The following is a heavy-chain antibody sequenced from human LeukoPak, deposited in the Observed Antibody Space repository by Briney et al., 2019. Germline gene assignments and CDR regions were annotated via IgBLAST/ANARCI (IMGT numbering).Heavy chain of an antibody. D-gene: IGHD3-10*01. CDR1: GFTFSSYA. CDR2: ISGSGGST. J-gene: IGHJ4*02. Sequence: GSLRLSCAASGFTFSSYAMSWVRQAPGKGLEWVSAISGSGGSTYYADSVKGRFTISRDNSKNTLYLQMNSLRAEDTAVYYCAKGFFQSANYGSGSYYSPFDYWGQGTLVTVSS. CDR3: AKGFFQSANYGSGSYYSPFDY. V-gene: IGHV3-23*01.